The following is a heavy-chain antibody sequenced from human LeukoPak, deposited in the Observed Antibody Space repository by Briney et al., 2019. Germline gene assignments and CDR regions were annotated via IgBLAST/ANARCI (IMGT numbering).Heavy chain of an antibody. CDR1: GGTFSSYA. J-gene: IGHJ4*02. CDR2: IIPIFGTA. V-gene: IGHV1-69*13. Sequence: GASVKVSCKASGGTFSSYAISWVRQAPGQGLEWIGGIIPIFGTANYAQKFQGRVTITADESTSTAYMELSSLRSEDTAVYYCARAPAKWLRYVYFDYWGQGTLVTVSS. CDR3: ARAPAKWLRYVYFDY. D-gene: IGHD5-12*01.